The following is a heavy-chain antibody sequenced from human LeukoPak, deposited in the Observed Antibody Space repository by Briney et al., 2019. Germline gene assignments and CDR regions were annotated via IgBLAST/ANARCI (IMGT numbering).Heavy chain of an antibody. CDR1: GGSISSSGYY. V-gene: IGHV4-39*01. Sequence: SETLSLTCTVSGGSISSSGYYWGWIRQPPGKGLEWIGSIYHSGSTYYNPSLKSRVTISVDTSKNQFSLKLSSVTAADTAVYYCVKVGSYWDFDYWGQGTLVTVSS. D-gene: IGHD1-26*01. CDR3: VKVGSYWDFDY. J-gene: IGHJ4*02. CDR2: IYHSGST.